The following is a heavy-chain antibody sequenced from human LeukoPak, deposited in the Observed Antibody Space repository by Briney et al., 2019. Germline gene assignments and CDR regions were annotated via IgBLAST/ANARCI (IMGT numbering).Heavy chain of an antibody. D-gene: IGHD4-17*01. V-gene: IGHV3-33*01. CDR2: IWYDGNNK. Sequence: PGGSLRLSCAASGFTFSSYGMHWVRQAPGKGLEWVAVIWYDGNNKYYADSVKGRFTISRDNSKNTLDLQMNSLRADDTAVYYCARSTRDYGDYYHYGVDVWGQGTTVAVSS. CDR1: GFTFSSYG. CDR3: ARSTRDYGDYYHYGVDV. J-gene: IGHJ6*02.